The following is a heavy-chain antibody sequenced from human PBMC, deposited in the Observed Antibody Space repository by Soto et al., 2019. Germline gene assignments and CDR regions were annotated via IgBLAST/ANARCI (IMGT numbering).Heavy chain of an antibody. CDR3: AKDPAFSAFYGSGSYKLYYYYGMDV. J-gene: IGHJ6*02. V-gene: IGHV3-23*01. CDR2: ISGSGGST. CDR1: GFTFSSYA. Sequence: GGSLRLSCAASGFTFSSYAMSWVRQAPGKGLEWVSAISGSGGSTYYADSVKGRFTISRDNSKNTLYLQMNSLRAEDTAVYYCAKDPAFSAFYGSGSYKLYYYYGMDVWGQGTTVTVSS. D-gene: IGHD3-10*01.